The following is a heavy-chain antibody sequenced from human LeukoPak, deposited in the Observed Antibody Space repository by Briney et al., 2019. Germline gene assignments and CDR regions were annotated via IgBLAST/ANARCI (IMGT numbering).Heavy chain of an antibody. Sequence: GASVKVSCKASGGTFSSYAISWVRQAPGQGLEWMGGIIPIFGTANYAQKFQGRVTITADESTSTAYMELSSLRSEDTAVYYCARDNNGLYYFDYWGQGTLVTVSS. CDR2: IIPIFGTA. V-gene: IGHV1-69*13. CDR3: ARDNNGLYYFDY. CDR1: GGTFSSYA. J-gene: IGHJ4*02. D-gene: IGHD3-16*01.